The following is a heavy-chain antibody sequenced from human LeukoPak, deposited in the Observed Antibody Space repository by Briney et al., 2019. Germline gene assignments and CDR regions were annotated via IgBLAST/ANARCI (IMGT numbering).Heavy chain of an antibody. V-gene: IGHV3-23*01. D-gene: IGHD3-22*01. CDR2: ISGSGGST. Sequence: PGGSLRLSCAPSEFTFSTYGMSWVRQAPGKGLEWVSGISGSGGSTYYADSVKGRFTISRDNSRNTLYLQMNSLRAADTAVYYCAKDAYYDSSGYLYWGQGTLVTVSS. CDR3: AKDAYYDSSGYLY. J-gene: IGHJ4*02. CDR1: EFTFSTYG.